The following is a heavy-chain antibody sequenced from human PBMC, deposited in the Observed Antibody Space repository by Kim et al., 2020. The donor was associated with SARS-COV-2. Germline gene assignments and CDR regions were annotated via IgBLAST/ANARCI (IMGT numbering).Heavy chain of an antibody. J-gene: IGHJ4*02. Sequence: ANYAQKFQGMVRIAADESTSTAYMELSSLRSEDTAVYYCAREGREGYNFAYWGQGTLVNVSS. D-gene: IGHD5-12*01. V-gene: IGHV1-69*01. CDR2: A. CDR3: AREGREGYNFAY.